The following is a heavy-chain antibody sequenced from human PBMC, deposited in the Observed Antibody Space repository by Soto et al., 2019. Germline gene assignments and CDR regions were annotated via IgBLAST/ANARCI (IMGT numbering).Heavy chain of an antibody. CDR2: INTSNDNK. V-gene: IGHV1-18*01. Sequence: QVHLVQSGAEVKKPGASVKVSCTASGYTFTNYGIGWVRQAPGEGLEWVGWINTSNDNKLYAEKLQGRLTLTTDTSASTAYMDLTTLRSDDTAVYFCARDPGAASFDFWAQGTLVTVSS. J-gene: IGHJ4*02. CDR3: ARDPGAASFDF. D-gene: IGHD2-15*01. CDR1: GYTFTNYG.